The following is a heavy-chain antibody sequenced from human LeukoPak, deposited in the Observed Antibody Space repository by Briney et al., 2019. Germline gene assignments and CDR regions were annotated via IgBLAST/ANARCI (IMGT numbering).Heavy chain of an antibody. V-gene: IGHV4-61*01. CDR1: GDSISSGRNY. CDR2: IYYSGST. CDR3: ASSYSSSWYGGV. D-gene: IGHD6-13*01. J-gene: IGHJ4*02. Sequence: PSETLSLTCSVSGDSISSGRNYWGWIRQPPGKGLEWIGYIYYSGSTNYNPSLKSRVTISVDTSKNQFSLKLSSVTAADTAVYYCASSYSSSWYGGVWGQGTLVTVSS.